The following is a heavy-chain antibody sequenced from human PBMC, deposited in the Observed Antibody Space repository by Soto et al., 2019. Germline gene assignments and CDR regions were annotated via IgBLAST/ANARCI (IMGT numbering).Heavy chain of an antibody. D-gene: IGHD1-1*01. V-gene: IGHV3-23*04. CDR3: SKEAEESVNEPIPGDC. CDR2: ISGSGRMT. CDR1: GFTFRNFA. Sequence: EAQLVESGGDLVQPRGSLRLSCAASGFTFRNFAMTWVRQAPGKGLEWVSGISGSGRMTYYAHSVKGRFTVSRDNSKNSRYLQMDGLRAEDTAVYYWSKEAEESVNEPIPGDCWGQGTVVTFSS. J-gene: IGHJ4*02.